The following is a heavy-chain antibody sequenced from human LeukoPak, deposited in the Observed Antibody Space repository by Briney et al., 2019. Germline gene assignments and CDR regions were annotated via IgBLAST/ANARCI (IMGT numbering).Heavy chain of an antibody. D-gene: IGHD4-11*01. CDR3: ARVTSNCFDY. CDR2: IYIGGTI. V-gene: IGHV3-66*01. J-gene: IGHJ4*02. Sequence: GGSLRLSCAASGFTVSSNHMSWVRQAPGQGLEWVSVIYIGGTIHYADSVKGRFTISRDNSQNTVYLEMNSLRAEDTAVYYCARVTSNCFDYWGQGTLVTVSS. CDR1: GFTVSSNH.